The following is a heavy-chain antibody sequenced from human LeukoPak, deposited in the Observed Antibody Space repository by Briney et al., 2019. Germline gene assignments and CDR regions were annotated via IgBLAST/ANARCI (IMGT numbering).Heavy chain of an antibody. CDR3: GKDGVWGWGLPGDY. CDR2: IYYSGST. CDR1: GGSISSSSYY. Sequence: PSETLSLTCTVSGGSISSSSYYWGWIRQPPGKGLEWIGSIYYSGSTYYNPSLKSRVTISVDTSKNQFSLKLSSVTAADTAVYYGGKDGVWGWGLPGDYGGQGTRVTVPP. D-gene: IGHD1-26*01. J-gene: IGHJ4*02. V-gene: IGHV4-39*02.